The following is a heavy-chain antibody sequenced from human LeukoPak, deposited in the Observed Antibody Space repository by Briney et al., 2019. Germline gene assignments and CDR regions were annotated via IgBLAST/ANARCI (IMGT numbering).Heavy chain of an antibody. CDR3: ARDIAAAGTDAFDI. CDR1: GYTYTGYY. Sequence: ASVKVSCKASGYTYTGYYMHWVRQDPGQGLEWMGWINPNSGGTNYAQKFQGRVTMTRDTSISTAYMELSRLRSDDTAVYYCARDIAAAGTDAFDIWGQGTMVTVSS. J-gene: IGHJ3*02. V-gene: IGHV1-2*02. CDR2: INPNSGGT. D-gene: IGHD6-13*01.